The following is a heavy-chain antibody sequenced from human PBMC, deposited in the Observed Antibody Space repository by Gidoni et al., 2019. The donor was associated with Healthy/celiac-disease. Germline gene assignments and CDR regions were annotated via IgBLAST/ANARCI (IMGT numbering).Heavy chain of an antibody. V-gene: IGHV4-31*03. CDR3: ARGKLGYCSSTSCPKWWFDP. Sequence: QVQLQESGPGLVKPSQTLSLTCTVSGGSIRRGGYYWSWIRQHPGKGLEWIGSIYYSGSTYYNPSLKSRVTISVDTSKNQSSLKLSSVTAADTAVYYCARGKLGYCSSTSCPKWWFDPWGQGTLVTVSS. CDR2: IYYSGST. CDR1: GGSIRRGGYY. J-gene: IGHJ5*02. D-gene: IGHD2-2*01.